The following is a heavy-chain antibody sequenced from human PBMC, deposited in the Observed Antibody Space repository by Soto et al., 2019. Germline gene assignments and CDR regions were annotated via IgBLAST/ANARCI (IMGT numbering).Heavy chain of an antibody. CDR1: GFTFSSYG. D-gene: IGHD6-13*01. Sequence: GGSLRLSCAASGFTFSSYGMHWVRQAPGKGLEWVAVISYDGSNKYYADSVKGRFTISRDNSKNTLYLQMNSLRAEDTAVYYCAKDKSMASWFHRGLADNWLDPWGQGTLVTVYS. CDR3: AKDKSMASWFHRGLADNWLDP. V-gene: IGHV3-30*18. CDR2: ISYDGSNK. J-gene: IGHJ5*02.